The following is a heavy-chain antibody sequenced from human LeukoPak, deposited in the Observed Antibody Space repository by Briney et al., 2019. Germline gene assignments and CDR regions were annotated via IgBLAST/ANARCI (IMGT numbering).Heavy chain of an antibody. Sequence: PSETLSLTCTVSGYSISSDYYWGWIRQPAGKGLEWIGRVYTTGSTNYNPSLKSRVTISVDTSKSQFSLKLSSVTAADTAIYYCARGGYYGSGNDFRFDPWGQGTLVTVSS. CDR2: VYTTGST. CDR1: GYSISSDYY. D-gene: IGHD3-10*01. CDR3: ARGGYYGSGNDFRFDP. V-gene: IGHV4-4*07. J-gene: IGHJ5*02.